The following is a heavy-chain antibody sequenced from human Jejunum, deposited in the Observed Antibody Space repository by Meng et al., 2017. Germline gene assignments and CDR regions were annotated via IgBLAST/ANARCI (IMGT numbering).Heavy chain of an antibody. CDR3: ARREASIPGYYYGMDV. CDR1: GYSFTTYW. J-gene: IGHJ6*02. D-gene: IGHD2-21*01. Sequence: GGSLRLSCKASGYSFTTYWIAWVRQMPGKGLEWMGIIYPGDSDIRYSPSFQGQVTISADRSISTAYLQWSSLKASDTAMYYCARREASIPGYYYGMDVWGQGTTVTVSS. V-gene: IGHV5-51*01. CDR2: IYPGDSDI.